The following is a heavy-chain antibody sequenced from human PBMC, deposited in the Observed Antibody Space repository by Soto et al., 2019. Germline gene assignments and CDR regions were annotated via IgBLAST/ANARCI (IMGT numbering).Heavy chain of an antibody. CDR1: GFTFSGAA. CDR3: TTEPGHY. J-gene: IGHJ4*02. Sequence: EVQLVESGGGLVQPGGSLKLSCAASGFTFSGAAMHWVRQASGKGLEWVGRIRTKVNSYATAYGASVKSRFTISRDDSKNTTYLQMTSLNSEDTAVYFCTTEPGHYWGQGTLVTVSS. V-gene: IGHV3-73*01. D-gene: IGHD3-10*01. CDR2: IRTKVNSYAT.